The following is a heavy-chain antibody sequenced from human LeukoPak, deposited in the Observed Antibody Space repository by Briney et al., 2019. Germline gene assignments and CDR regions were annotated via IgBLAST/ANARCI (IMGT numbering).Heavy chain of an antibody. D-gene: IGHD2-2*01. V-gene: IGHV4-34*01. CDR1: GGSFSGYY. J-gene: IGHJ4*02. Sequence: KTSETLSLTCAVYGGSFSGYYWSWIRQPPGKGLEWIGEINHSGSTNYSPSLKSRVTISVDTSKNQFSLKLSSVTAADTAVYYCARGGRGAAMNVWGQGTLVTVSS. CDR3: ARGGRGAAMNV. CDR2: INHSGST.